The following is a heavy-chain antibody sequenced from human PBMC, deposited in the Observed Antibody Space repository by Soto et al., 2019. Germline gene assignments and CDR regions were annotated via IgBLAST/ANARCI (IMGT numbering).Heavy chain of an antibody. CDR2: INHSGST. CDR3: ARRLRWNNWFDP. Sequence: ETLPLTCAVYGGSFSGYYWSWIRQPPGKGLEWIGEINHSGSTNYNPSLKSRVTISVDTSKNQFSLKLSSVTAADTAVYYCARRLRWNNWFDPWGQGTLVTVSS. J-gene: IGHJ5*02. D-gene: IGHD4-17*01. CDR1: GGSFSGYY. V-gene: IGHV4-34*01.